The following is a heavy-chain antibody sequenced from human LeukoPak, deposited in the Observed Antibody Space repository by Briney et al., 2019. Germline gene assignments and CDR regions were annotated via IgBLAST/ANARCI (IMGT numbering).Heavy chain of an antibody. CDR3: ARGEVSSGWYGGRASDDYYGMDV. V-gene: IGHV3-48*03. Sequence: PGGSLRLSCAASGFTFSSYEMNWVRQAPGKGLEWVSYISSRGSTIYYADSVKGRFTISRDNAKNSLYLQMNSLRAEDTAVYYCARGEVSSGWYGGRASDDYYGMDVWGKGTTVTVSS. D-gene: IGHD6-19*01. J-gene: IGHJ6*04. CDR2: ISSRGSTI. CDR1: GFTFSSYE.